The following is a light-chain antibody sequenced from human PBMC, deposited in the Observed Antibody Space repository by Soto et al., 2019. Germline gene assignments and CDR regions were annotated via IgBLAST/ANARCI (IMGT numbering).Light chain of an antibody. V-gene: IGKV1-39*01. CDR1: ENIFSY. J-gene: IGKJ1*01. CDR2: GTS. Sequence: DIQMTQSPSSLSASVGDRVTITCRASENIFSYVNWYQQKSGNAPKLLIFGTSSLHSGVPSGFSGSGSGTDFTLTISSLQPDDFATYYCQQYNSYRTFGQGTKVDIK. CDR3: QQYNSYRT.